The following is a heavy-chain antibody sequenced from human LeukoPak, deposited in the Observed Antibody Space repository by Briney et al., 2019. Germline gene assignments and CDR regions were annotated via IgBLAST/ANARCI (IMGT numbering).Heavy chain of an antibody. CDR3: AREGPYSGYEAY. CDR2: IIPILGIA. CDR1: GGTFSSYT. Sequence: SVKVSCKASGGTFSSYTISLVRQAPGQGLEWMGRIIPILGIANYAQKFQGRVTITADKSTSTAYMELSSLRSEDTAVYYCAREGPYSGYEAYWGQGTLVTVSS. J-gene: IGHJ4*02. D-gene: IGHD5-12*01. V-gene: IGHV1-69*04.